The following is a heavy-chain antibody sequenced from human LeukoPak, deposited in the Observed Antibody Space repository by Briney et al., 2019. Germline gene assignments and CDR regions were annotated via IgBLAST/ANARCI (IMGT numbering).Heavy chain of an antibody. Sequence: ASVKVSCKASGYTFTGYYMHWVRQAPGQGLEWMGWINPNSGGTNYAQKFQGRVTMTRGTSTSTVYMELSSLRSEDTAVYYCARDLDSSGYYYIDYWGQGTLVTVSS. CDR2: INPNSGGT. CDR1: GYTFTGYY. CDR3: ARDLDSSGYYYIDY. D-gene: IGHD3-22*01. J-gene: IGHJ4*02. V-gene: IGHV1-2*02.